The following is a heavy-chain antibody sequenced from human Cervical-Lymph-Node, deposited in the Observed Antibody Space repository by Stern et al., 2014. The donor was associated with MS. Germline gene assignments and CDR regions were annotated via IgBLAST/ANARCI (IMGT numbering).Heavy chain of an antibody. D-gene: IGHD1-26*01. Sequence: EVQLVQSGAEVKKPGESLKISCKTAGYSFTNYWIGWVRQMPGKGLEWMGIIYPSDSDTRYSPPFQGQVIISADKSIGTAYLQWRSLKASDSGIYYCARGAPPENWGQGTLVTVSS. V-gene: IGHV5-51*03. J-gene: IGHJ4*02. CDR3: ARGAPPEN. CDR1: GYSFTNYW. CDR2: IYPSDSDT.